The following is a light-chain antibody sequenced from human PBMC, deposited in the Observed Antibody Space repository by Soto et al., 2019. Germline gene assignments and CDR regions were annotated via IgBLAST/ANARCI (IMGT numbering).Light chain of an antibody. CDR3: HQYSSLPIT. CDR1: QSIATPY. CDR2: STS. Sequence: EVVLTQSPGTLSLSPGDRVTRSCKASQSIATPYLAWYQQTFGQSPRLLISSTSKRAPDIPDRFSGAGSGTDFTLTISRLESEDSGVYYCHQYSSLPITFGQGTRLVI. J-gene: IGKJ5*01. V-gene: IGKV3-20*01.